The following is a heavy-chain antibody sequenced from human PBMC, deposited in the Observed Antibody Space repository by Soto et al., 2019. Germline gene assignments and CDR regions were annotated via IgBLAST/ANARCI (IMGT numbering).Heavy chain of an antibody. Sequence: GGSLRLSCTASGFTFGDYAMSWFRQAPGKGLEWVGFIRSKAYGGTTEYAASVKGRFTISRDDSKSIAYLQMNSLKTEDTAVYYCTRDRGSYYPYDAFDIWGQGTMVTVSS. V-gene: IGHV3-49*03. J-gene: IGHJ3*02. D-gene: IGHD3-10*01. CDR1: GFTFGDYA. CDR3: TRDRGSYYPYDAFDI. CDR2: IRSKAYGGTT.